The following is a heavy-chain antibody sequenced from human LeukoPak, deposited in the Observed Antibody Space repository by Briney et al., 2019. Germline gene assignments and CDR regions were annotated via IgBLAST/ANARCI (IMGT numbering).Heavy chain of an antibody. J-gene: IGHJ3*02. CDR3: ARDRVGYNWNDLYLYPDAFDI. CDR2: ISSSSSYI. V-gene: IGHV3-21*01. Sequence: PGGSLRLSCAASGFTFSSYSMNWVRQAPGKGLGWVSSISSSSSYIYYADSVKGRFTISRDNAKNSLYLQMNSLRAEDTAVYYCARDRVGYNWNDLYLYPDAFDIWGQGTMVTVSS. D-gene: IGHD1-1*01. CDR1: GFTFSSYS.